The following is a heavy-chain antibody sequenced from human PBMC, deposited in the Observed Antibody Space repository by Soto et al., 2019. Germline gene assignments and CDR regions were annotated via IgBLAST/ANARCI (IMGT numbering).Heavy chain of an antibody. Sequence: SVKVSCKVSGGTFNSYAISWLRQAPGQGLEWMGGIIPIFGTANYAQKFQGRVTITADESTSTAYMELSSLRSEDTAVYYCARYPSSDYYYYGMDVWGQGTTVTVSS. D-gene: IGHD2-2*01. J-gene: IGHJ6*02. CDR1: GGTFNSYA. CDR2: IIPIFGTA. V-gene: IGHV1-69*13. CDR3: ARYPSSDYYYYGMDV.